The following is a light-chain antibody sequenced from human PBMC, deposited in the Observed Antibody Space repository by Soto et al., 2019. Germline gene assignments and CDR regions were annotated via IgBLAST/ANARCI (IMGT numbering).Light chain of an antibody. CDR1: QSVSSIY. CDR2: GAS. J-gene: IGKJ1*01. V-gene: IGKV3-20*01. CDR3: KKYGSPRWT. Sequence: TLSLSPGERATLSCRASQSVSSIYLAWYQQKPGQAPRLLIYGASSRATGIPDRFSGSGSGTDFTLTISRLEPEDFAAYYCKKYGSPRWTFGQGPKAEI.